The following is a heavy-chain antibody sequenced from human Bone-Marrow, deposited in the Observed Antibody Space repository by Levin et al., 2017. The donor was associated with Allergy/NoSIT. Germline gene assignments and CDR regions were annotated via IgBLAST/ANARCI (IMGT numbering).Heavy chain of an antibody. CDR1: GYSFSNSW. V-gene: IGHV5-51*01. J-gene: IGHJ3*02. Sequence: VASVKVSCKASGYSFSNSWIGWVRQMPGKGLEWMGIIFPGDADTRYSPSLQGQVTISADTSISTAYLQWSRLNVSDSAMYYCARPAVIRGVVRGGPFDIWGQGTMVTVSS. CDR2: IFPGDADT. CDR3: ARPAVIRGVVRGGPFDI. D-gene: IGHD3-10*01.